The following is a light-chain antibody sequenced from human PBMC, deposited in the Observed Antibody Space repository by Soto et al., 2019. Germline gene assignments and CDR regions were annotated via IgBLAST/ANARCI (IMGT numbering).Light chain of an antibody. V-gene: IGKV3-15*01. CDR1: QSVSSN. J-gene: IGKJ1*01. CDR3: QQYNNWPQT. CDR2: GAS. Sequence: EIGMTQSQATLSVSPGERATLSCRASQSVSSNLAWYQQKPGQAPRLLIYGASTRATGIPARFSGSGTGTEFTLTISSLQSEDFAVYYCQQYNNWPQTFGQGTKVDI.